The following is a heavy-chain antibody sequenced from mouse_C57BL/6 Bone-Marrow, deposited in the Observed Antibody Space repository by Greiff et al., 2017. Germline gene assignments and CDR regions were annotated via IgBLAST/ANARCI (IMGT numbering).Heavy chain of an antibody. CDR1: GFTFSSYG. CDR2: ISSGGSYT. J-gene: IGHJ3*01. V-gene: IGHV5-6*02. CDR3: ARQGLPPFAY. Sequence: DVKLQESGGDLVKPGGSLKLSCAASGFTFSSYGMSWVRQTPDKRLEWVATISSGGSYTYYPDSVKGRFTISRDNAKNTLYLQMSSLKSEDTAMYYCARQGLPPFAYWAKGLWSLSLQ. D-gene: IGHD2-4*01.